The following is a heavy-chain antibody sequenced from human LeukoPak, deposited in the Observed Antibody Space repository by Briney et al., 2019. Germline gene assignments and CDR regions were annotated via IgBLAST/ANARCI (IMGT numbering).Heavy chain of an antibody. V-gene: IGHV3-64*01. J-gene: IGHJ4*02. D-gene: IGHD3-10*01. CDR3: ARGYYGSAYFDY. CDR1: GFTFSSYA. CDR2: ISSNGGST. Sequence: GGSLRLSCAASGFTFSSYAVHWVRQAPGKGLEYVSAISSNGGSTYYANSVKGRFTISRDNSKNTLYLQMGSLRAEDMAVYYCARGYYGSAYFDYWGQGTLVTVSS.